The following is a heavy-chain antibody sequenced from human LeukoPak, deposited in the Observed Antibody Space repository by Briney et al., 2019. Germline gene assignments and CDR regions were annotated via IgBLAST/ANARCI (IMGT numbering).Heavy chain of an antibody. CDR1: GLTFSRHA. CDR2: IWSDGNNK. Sequence: GGSLRLSCAVSGLTFSRHAMHWVRQAPGKGLEWVAIIWSDGNNKYYADSVEGRFTISRDTSKNTLFLQMNSLRAEDTAVYYCARGQPGVAAAGNLDYWGQGTLVTVSS. CDR3: ARGQPGVAAAGNLDY. V-gene: IGHV3-33*01. J-gene: IGHJ4*02. D-gene: IGHD6-13*01.